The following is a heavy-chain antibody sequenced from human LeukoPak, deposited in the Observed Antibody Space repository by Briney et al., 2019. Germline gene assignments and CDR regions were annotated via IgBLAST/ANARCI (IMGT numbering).Heavy chain of an antibody. V-gene: IGHV1-8*01. CDR2: MNPNSGNT. Sequence: ASVKVSCEASGYTFTSYDINWVRQATGQGLEWMGWMNPNSGNTGYAQKFQGRVTMTRNTSISTAYMELSSLRSEDTAVYYCARESGYCSSTSCHDAFDIWGQGTMVTVSS. D-gene: IGHD2-2*01. J-gene: IGHJ3*02. CDR3: ARESGYCSSTSCHDAFDI. CDR1: GYTFTSYD.